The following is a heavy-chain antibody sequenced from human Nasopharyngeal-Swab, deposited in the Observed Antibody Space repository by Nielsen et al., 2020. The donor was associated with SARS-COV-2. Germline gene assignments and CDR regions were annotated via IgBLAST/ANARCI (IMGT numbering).Heavy chain of an antibody. CDR1: GFSFTNYV. CDR2: IYVGNGDT. J-gene: IGHJ4*02. Sequence: ASVKVSCKASGFSFTNYVIHWVRQAPRQRPEWMGWIYVGNGDTQYTPNFQGRVTFTRDTSANTAYMEMSSLTSEDTAVFYCASPDYGDYWGQGTLVTVSS. CDR3: ASPDYGDY. V-gene: IGHV1-3*01.